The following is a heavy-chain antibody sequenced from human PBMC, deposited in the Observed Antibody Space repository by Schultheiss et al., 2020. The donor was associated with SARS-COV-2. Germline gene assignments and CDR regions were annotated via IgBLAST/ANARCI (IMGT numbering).Heavy chain of an antibody. J-gene: IGHJ6*02. V-gene: IGHV3-23*01. CDR3: AGTHRVAFMIFGVDDYYALDV. CDR1: GFAFSGFA. D-gene: IGHD3-3*01. Sequence: GESLKISCAASGFAFSGFAMNWVRQAPGKGLEWVSTISDSGRTTYYADSVKGRFTISRDNSKCTLSLQMNSLRAEDTAVYYCAGTHRVAFMIFGVDDYYALDVWGQGTTVTVSS. CDR2: ISDSGRTT.